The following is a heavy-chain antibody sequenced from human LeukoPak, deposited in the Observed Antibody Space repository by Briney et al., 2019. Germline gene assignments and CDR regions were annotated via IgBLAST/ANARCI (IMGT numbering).Heavy chain of an antibody. V-gene: IGHV3-49*03. CDR1: GFIFCDYA. J-gene: IGHJ4*02. Sequence: GGSLRLSCTASGFIFCDYAINWLRQAPGKGLEWVGLIRSRSFGGATEYAAALSRHDSTKIAYLQMNSLRTDDTALYYCATDALPYYSKVMSSQGYFDYWGQGTLVTVSS. D-gene: IGHD1-26*01. CDR2: IRSRSFGGAT. CDR3: ATDALPYYSKVMSSQGYFDY.